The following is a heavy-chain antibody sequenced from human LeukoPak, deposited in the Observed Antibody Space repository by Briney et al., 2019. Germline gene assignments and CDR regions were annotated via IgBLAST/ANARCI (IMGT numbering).Heavy chain of an antibody. J-gene: IGHJ6*03. CDR2: IYYSGTT. CDR3: ARDFSSSSTVYYYYYMDA. V-gene: IGHV4-38-2*02. D-gene: IGHD6-6*01. Sequence: SETLSLTCSVSGYSISSGYYWGWIRQPPGKGLEWIGTIYYSGTTYYNPSLKSRVTISLDTSKNQFSLKLSSVTAADTAIYYCARDFSSSSTVYYYYYMDAWGKGTTVTVSS. CDR1: GYSISSGYY.